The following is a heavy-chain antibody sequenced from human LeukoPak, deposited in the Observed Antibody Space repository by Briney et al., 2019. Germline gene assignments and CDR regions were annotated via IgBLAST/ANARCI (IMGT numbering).Heavy chain of an antibody. CDR2: INPNSGGT. D-gene: IGHD3-16*02. Sequence: EASVKVSCKASGYTFTGYYMRWVRQAPGQGLEWMGWINPNSGGTNYAQKFQGRVTMTRDTSISTAYMELSRLRSDETAVYYCARVSGSYLLYYFYYWGQGTLVTVSS. CDR1: GYTFTGYY. V-gene: IGHV1-2*02. J-gene: IGHJ4*02. CDR3: ARVSGSYLLYYFYY.